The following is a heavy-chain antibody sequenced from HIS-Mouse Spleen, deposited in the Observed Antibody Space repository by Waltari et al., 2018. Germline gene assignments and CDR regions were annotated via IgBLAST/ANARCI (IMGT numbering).Heavy chain of an antibody. J-gene: IGHJ5*02. Sequence: QVQLQESGPGLVKPSETLSLTCTVSGYSISSGYYWGWIRQPPGKGLEWIGSIYHSGSTYYNPSLKSRVTISVDTSKNQFSLKLSSVTAADTAVYYCAGVKTWGQGTLVTVSS. CDR3: AGVKT. V-gene: IGHV4-38-2*02. CDR2: IYHSGST. CDR1: GYSISSGYY.